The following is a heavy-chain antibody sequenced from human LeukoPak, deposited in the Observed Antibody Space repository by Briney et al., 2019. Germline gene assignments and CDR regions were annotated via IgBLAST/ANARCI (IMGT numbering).Heavy chain of an antibody. CDR1: GYTFTSYD. CDR3: ARVPLAGFWSDYYRNWFDP. Sequence: ASVKVSCKASGYTFTSYDINWVRQATGQGLEWMGWMNPNSGNIGYAQKFQGRVTMTRNTSISTAYMELSSLRSEDTAVYYCARVPLAGFWSDYYRNWFDPWGQGTLVTVSS. D-gene: IGHD3-3*01. V-gene: IGHV1-8*01. J-gene: IGHJ5*02. CDR2: MNPNSGNI.